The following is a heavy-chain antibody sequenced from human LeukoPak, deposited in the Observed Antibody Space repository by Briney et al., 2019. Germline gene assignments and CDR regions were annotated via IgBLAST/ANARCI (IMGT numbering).Heavy chain of an antibody. V-gene: IGHV3-23*01. CDR3: AKAPPYYDSSGYYFDY. D-gene: IGHD3-22*01. CDR2: ISGSGGST. J-gene: IGHJ4*02. CDR1: GFTFSSYA. Sequence: GRSLRLSCAASGFTFSSYAMSWVRQAPGKGLEWVSAISGSGGSTYYADSVKGRFTISRDNSKNTLYLQMNSLRAEDTAVYYCAKAPPYYDSSGYYFDYWGQGTLVTVSS.